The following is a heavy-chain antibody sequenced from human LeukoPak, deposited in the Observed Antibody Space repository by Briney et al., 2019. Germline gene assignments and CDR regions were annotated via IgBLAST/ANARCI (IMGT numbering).Heavy chain of an antibody. CDR3: MRHEEEDGYNAKPFDF. CDR2: IYYSGNT. J-gene: IGHJ4*02. V-gene: IGHV4-39*01. CDR1: GGSISNSNYY. D-gene: IGHD5-24*01. Sequence: SETLSLTCTVSGGSISNSNYYWGWVRQPPGKEQEWIGTIYYSGNTYYTPSLKSRVTISVDTSKNQFSLRLSSVTAADTAVYFCMRHEEEDGYNAKPFDFWGQGTLVTVSS.